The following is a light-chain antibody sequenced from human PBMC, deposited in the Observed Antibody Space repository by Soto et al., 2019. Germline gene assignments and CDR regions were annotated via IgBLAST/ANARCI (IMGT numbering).Light chain of an antibody. Sequence: EIVLTQSPGTLSLSPGERATLSCRASQSVSSSYLAWYQQKPGQAPRLLIYDASNRASGIPERFSGSGSGTGFSLTISSLEPEDSAVYYCQQYGSSPITFGQGTRLEIK. CDR2: DAS. V-gene: IGKV3-20*01. J-gene: IGKJ5*01. CDR3: QQYGSSPIT. CDR1: QSVSSSY.